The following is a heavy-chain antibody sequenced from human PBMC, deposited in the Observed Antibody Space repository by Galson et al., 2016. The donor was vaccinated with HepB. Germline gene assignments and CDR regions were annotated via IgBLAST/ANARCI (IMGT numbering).Heavy chain of an antibody. CDR2: ISNSGIYT. V-gene: IGHV3-11*05. CDR1: GFTFSDEY. Sequence: SLRLSCAASGFTFSDEYMSWIRQAPGKGLEWVSYISNSGIYTKYADSVKGRFTISRDNAKNSLYLQMNSLSADDTAVYYCVRDLSGGDYFDSWGQGTQVTVSS. D-gene: IGHD3-10*01. J-gene: IGHJ4*02. CDR3: VRDLSGGDYFDS.